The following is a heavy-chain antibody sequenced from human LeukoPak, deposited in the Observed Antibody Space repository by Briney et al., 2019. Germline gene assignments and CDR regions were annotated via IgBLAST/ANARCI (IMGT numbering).Heavy chain of an antibody. Sequence: GSLRLSCAASGFTFSSYAMSWVRQAPGKGLEWVSAISGSGGSTYYADSVKGRFTISRDNSKNTLYLQMNSLRAEDTAVYYCAKGAYDSSGYYPPYFDYWGQGTLVTVSS. D-gene: IGHD3-22*01. CDR3: AKGAYDSSGYYPPYFDY. J-gene: IGHJ4*02. V-gene: IGHV3-23*01. CDR1: GFTFSSYA. CDR2: ISGSGGST.